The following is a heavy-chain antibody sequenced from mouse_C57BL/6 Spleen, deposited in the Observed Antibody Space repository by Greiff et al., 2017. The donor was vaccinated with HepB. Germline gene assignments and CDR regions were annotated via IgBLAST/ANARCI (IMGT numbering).Heavy chain of an antibody. CDR1: GFTFSDYG. J-gene: IGHJ1*03. V-gene: IGHV5-17*01. CDR3: AKPYYGNWYFDV. D-gene: IGHD2-10*01. CDR2: ISSGSSTI. Sequence: EVKLQESGGGLVKPGGSLKLSCAASGFTFSDYGMHWVRQAPEKGLEWVAYISSGSSTIYYADTVKGRFTISRDNAKNTLFLQMTSLRSEDTAMYYCAKPYYGNWYFDVWGTGTTVTVSS.